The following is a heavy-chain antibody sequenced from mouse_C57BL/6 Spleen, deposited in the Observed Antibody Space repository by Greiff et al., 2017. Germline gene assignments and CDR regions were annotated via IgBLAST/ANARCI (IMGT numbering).Heavy chain of an antibody. D-gene: IGHD2-3*01. V-gene: IGHV2-9-1*01. CDR3: ARAFDGCFDY. Sequence: VHLVESGPGLVAPSQSLSITCTVSGFSLTSYAISWVRQPPGKGLEWLGVISTGGGTNYNSALNSRPSIRNYTSMSQVFLKMNRLQPEDTARYYCARAFDGCFDYGGQGTTLTVYS. CDR1: GFSLTSYA. CDR2: ISTGGGT. J-gene: IGHJ2*01.